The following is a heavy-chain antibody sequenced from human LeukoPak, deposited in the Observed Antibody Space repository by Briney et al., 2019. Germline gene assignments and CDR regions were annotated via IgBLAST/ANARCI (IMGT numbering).Heavy chain of an antibody. CDR1: GFTFSSYA. Sequence: PGGSLRLSCTASGFTFSSYAMTWVRQPPGKGLEWVSAISDSGDSAFSADPVKGRFTISRDNSKNTLYLQMNSLRAEDTAVYYCAKGGRNESFAPWGQGTLVTVSS. CDR2: ISDSGDSA. V-gene: IGHV3-23*01. CDR3: AKGGRNESFAP. D-gene: IGHD1-14*01. J-gene: IGHJ5*02.